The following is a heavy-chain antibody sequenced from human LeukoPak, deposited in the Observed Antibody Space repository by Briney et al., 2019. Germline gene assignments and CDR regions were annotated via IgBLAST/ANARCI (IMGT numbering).Heavy chain of an antibody. CDR2: ISGSGSTI. Sequence: PGGSLRLSCAASGFTFSSYSMNWVRQAPGKGLEWVSYISGSGSTIHYADSVKGRFTISRDNAKNSLYLQMNSLRAEDTAVYYCAREEDHYYGSGRPPGYWGRGTLVTVSS. J-gene: IGHJ4*02. D-gene: IGHD3-10*01. CDR1: GFTFSSYS. V-gene: IGHV3-48*04. CDR3: AREEDHYYGSGRPPGY.